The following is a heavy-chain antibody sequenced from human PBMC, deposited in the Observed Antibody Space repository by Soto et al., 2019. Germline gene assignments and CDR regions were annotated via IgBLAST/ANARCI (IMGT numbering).Heavy chain of an antibody. CDR3: ARARGAIFGVVIRNWFDP. CDR1: GGSISSRDYY. CDR2: IYYTGST. Sequence: QVQLQESGPGLVKPSQTLSLTCTVSGGSISSRDYYWGLIRQHPGMGLEWIGYIYYTGSTFFNPSLKSRLTMSVDRSKNQFSLELRSVTAADTAVYDCARARGAIFGVVIRNWFDPWGQGTLVTVSS. J-gene: IGHJ5*02. D-gene: IGHD3-3*01. V-gene: IGHV4-31*03.